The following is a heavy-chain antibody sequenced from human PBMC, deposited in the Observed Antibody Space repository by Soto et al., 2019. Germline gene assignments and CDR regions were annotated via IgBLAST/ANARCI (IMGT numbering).Heavy chain of an antibody. CDR1: GFTFDDYA. Sequence: EVQLVESGGGLVQPGRSLRLSCAASGFTFDDYAMHWVRQAPGKGLEWVSGISWNSGSIGYADSVKGRFTISRDNAKNSLYLHMNSLRAEDTALYYCAKGRIDYGSGSYYYYGMDVWGQGTTVTVSS. CDR2: ISWNSGSI. CDR3: AKGRIDYGSGSYYYYGMDV. J-gene: IGHJ6*02. V-gene: IGHV3-9*01. D-gene: IGHD3-10*01.